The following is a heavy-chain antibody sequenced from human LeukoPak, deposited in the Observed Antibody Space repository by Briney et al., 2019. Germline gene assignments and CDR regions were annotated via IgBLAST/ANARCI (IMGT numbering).Heavy chain of an antibody. Sequence: SQTLSLTCTVSGGSINSGTYYWSWIRQPAGKGLEWIGRMYTSGSTNYNPSLESRVTISVDTSKNQFSLKLSSVTAADTAVYYCARGEKGSSSGSINYGGQGTLVTVSS. J-gene: IGHJ4*02. CDR2: MYTSGST. D-gene: IGHD6-6*01. CDR1: GGSINSGTYY. V-gene: IGHV4-61*02. CDR3: ARGEKGSSSGSINY.